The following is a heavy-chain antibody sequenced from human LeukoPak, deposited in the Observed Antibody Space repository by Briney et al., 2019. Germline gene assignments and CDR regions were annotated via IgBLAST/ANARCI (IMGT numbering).Heavy chain of an antibody. CDR2: IIPIFGTA. J-gene: IGHJ5*02. CDR3: ARASYDILTITPSLGWFDP. CDR1: GYTFTSYA. D-gene: IGHD3-9*01. Sequence: GASVKVSCXASGYTFTSYAISWVRQAPGQGLEWMGGIIPIFGTANYAQKFQGRVTITADESTSTAYMELSSLRSEDTAVYYCARASYDILTITPSLGWFDPWGQGTLVTVSS. V-gene: IGHV1-69*13.